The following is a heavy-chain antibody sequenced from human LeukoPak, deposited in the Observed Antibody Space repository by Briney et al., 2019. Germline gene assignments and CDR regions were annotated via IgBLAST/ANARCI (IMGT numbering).Heavy chain of an antibody. J-gene: IGHJ4*02. D-gene: IGHD6-6*01. V-gene: IGHV1-8*01. CDR1: GCTFTSYD. Sequence: GGSLTLSCNASGCTFTSYDINWVRQATGQGLEWMGWMNPNSGNTGYAQKFKGRVTMTRNTSISTAYMELSSLRSEDTAVYYCARGRLGSSFDYWGQGTLVTVSS. CDR3: ARGRLGSSFDY. CDR2: MNPNSGNT.